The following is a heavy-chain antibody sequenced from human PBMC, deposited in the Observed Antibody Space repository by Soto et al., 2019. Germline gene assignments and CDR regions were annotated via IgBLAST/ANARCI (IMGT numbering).Heavy chain of an antibody. CDR1: GYSFTSYY. V-gene: IGHV1-46*01. CDR3: AREMASTYYFDY. Sequence: QVRLVQSGAEVKRPGASVTISCKASGYSFTSYYIHWFREAPGQGLEWMGIINPGGETTTNAQKFQDRLTMTRDTSTSTVYMDLTGLRSEDTAVYYCAREMASTYYFDYWGQGTLVTVYS. J-gene: IGHJ4*02. CDR2: INPGGETT. D-gene: IGHD5-12*01.